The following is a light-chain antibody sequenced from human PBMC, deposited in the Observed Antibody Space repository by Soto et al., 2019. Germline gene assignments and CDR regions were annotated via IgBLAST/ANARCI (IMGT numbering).Light chain of an antibody. CDR2: RNN. Sequence: QSVLTQPPSASGTPGQRVTISCSGSSSNIGTNYVYWYQQLPGTAPKLLIYRNNQRPSGVPDRFSGSKSGTSASLAISGLRSEDEADYFCAAWDDSLRGSVFGGGTKLTV. V-gene: IGLV1-47*01. CDR3: AAWDDSLRGSV. J-gene: IGLJ2*01. CDR1: SSNIGTNY.